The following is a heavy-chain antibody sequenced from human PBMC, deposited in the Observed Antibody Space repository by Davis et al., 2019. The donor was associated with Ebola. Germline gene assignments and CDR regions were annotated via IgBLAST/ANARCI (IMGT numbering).Heavy chain of an antibody. Sequence: RGSLRLSCAASGFTFSDYYMSWTRQAPGKGLEWVAKLNKDGSVQYYVDSVKGRFTISRDNAKNSMYLQMNNLRPEDTAVYYCATEDYWRYAYWGQGTLVTVSS. CDR2: LNKDGSVQ. V-gene: IGHV3-7*03. J-gene: IGHJ4*02. D-gene: IGHD2-2*01. CDR1: GFTFSDYY. CDR3: ATEDYWRYAY.